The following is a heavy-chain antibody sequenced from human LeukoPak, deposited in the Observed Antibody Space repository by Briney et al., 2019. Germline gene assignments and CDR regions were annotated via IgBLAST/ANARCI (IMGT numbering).Heavy chain of an antibody. V-gene: IGHV1-8*01. Sequence: ASVRVSCTASGYTFTSYEINWVRQAPGQGLEWMGWMNPNSGNTGYAQTLQGRVTITTDTTTRTAYMELRSLRSDDTAVYYCLGGDGYNPEYWGQGTLVTVSS. CDR2: MNPNSGNT. J-gene: IGHJ4*02. CDR3: LGGDGYNPEY. CDR1: GYTFTSYE. D-gene: IGHD5-24*01.